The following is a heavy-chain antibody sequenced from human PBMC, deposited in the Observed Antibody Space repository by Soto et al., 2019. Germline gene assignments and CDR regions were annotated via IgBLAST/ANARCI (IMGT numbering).Heavy chain of an antibody. CDR2: IFSTGSA. V-gene: IGHV4-30-4*01. Sequence: QVQLQESGPGQVKPSQTLSLACTVTGGFMSSVDYYWSWIRQPPGKGPEWIGYIFSTGSAHYNPSLKSRVTISVDTSKNQLSLNLTSVTAADTAMYYCATCPPANVDAFDIWGQGTMVTVSS. CDR1: GGFMSSVDYY. J-gene: IGHJ3*02. CDR3: ATCPPANVDAFDI.